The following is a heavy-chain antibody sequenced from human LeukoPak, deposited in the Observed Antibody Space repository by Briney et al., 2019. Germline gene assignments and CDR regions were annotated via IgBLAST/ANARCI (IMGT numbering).Heavy chain of an antibody. V-gene: IGHV4-4*07. D-gene: IGHD6-6*01. J-gene: IGHJ4*02. CDR1: DGSISSYY. CDR3: AREYSSSSGRYFDY. Sequence: SETLSLTCTVSDGSISSYYWSWIRQPAGKGLEWIGRIYTSGSTSYNPSLKSRVTMSVDTSKNQFSLKLSSVTAADTAVYYCAREYSSSSGRYFDYWGQGTLVTVSS. CDR2: IYTSGST.